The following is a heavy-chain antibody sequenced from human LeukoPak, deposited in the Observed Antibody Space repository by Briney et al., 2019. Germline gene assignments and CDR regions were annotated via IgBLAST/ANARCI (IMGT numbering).Heavy chain of an antibody. J-gene: IGHJ3*02. D-gene: IGHD2-2*02. CDR1: GGTFSSYA. V-gene: IGHV1-69*13. CDR2: IIPIFGTA. Sequence: SVKVSCKASGGTFSSYAISWVRQAPGQGLEWMGGIIPIFGTANYAQKFQGRVTITADESTSTAYMELSSLKSEDTAVYYCAFLVGGYCSSTSCYTDAFDIWGQGTMVTVSS. CDR3: AFLVGGYCSSTSCYTDAFDI.